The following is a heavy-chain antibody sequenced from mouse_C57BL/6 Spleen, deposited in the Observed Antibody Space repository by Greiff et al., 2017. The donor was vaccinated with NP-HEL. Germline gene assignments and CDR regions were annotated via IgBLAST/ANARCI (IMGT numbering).Heavy chain of an antibody. CDR2: INPSSGYT. V-gene: IGHV1-7*01. J-gene: IGHJ1*03. Sequence: QVQLQQSGAELAKPGASVKLSCKASGYTFTSYWMHWVKQRPGQGLGWIGYINPSSGYTKYNQKFKDKATLTADKSSSTAYMQLSSLTYEDSAVYYCARDDYGGDWYFDVWGTGTTVTVSS. CDR3: ARDDYGGDWYFDV. D-gene: IGHD2-4*01. CDR1: GYTFTSYW.